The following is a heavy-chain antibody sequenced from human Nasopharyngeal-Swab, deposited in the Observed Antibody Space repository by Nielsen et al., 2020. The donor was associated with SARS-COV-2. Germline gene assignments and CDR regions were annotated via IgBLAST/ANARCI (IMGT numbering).Heavy chain of an antibody. CDR3: ARFRGTINSSDY. CDR1: GFTFTTSG. V-gene: IGHV3-33*01. D-gene: IGHD1-26*01. J-gene: IGHJ4*02. CDR2: IWHDGSKK. Sequence: GESLRLSCSASGFTFTTSGMHWVRQAPGKGLEWLAMIWHDGSKKYYADSVEGRFTISRDNSNSTLYLQMNSLQPDDTAIYYCARFRGTINSSDYWGQGTLVIVSS.